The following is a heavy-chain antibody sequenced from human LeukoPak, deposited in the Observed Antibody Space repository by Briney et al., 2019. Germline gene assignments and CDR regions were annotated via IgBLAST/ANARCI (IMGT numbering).Heavy chain of an antibody. V-gene: IGHV3-30*18. J-gene: IGHJ4*02. CDR3: AKAGLDYYDSSGYPVY. D-gene: IGHD3-22*01. Sequence: GGSLRLSCAASGFTFSSYGMHWVRQAPGKGLEWVALISYDGSNNYYADSVKGRFTISRDKSKNTLYLQMNSLRAEDTAVYYCAKAGLDYYDSSGYPVYWGQGTLVTVSS. CDR1: GFTFSSYG. CDR2: ISYDGSNN.